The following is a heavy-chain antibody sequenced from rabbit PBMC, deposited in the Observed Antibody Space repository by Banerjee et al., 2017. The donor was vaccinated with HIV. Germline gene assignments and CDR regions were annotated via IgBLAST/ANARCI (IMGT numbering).Heavy chain of an antibody. CDR3: ARDLAGVIGWNFNL. CDR1: GFTLSSYW. J-gene: IGHJ4*01. D-gene: IGHD4-1*01. CDR2: INTISGDT. Sequence: QEQLEESGGDLVKPEGSLTLTCTASGFTLSSYWMCWVRQAPGKGLEWIACINTISGDTVYATWAKGRFTISKASWTTVTLQMTSLTAADTASYFCARDLAGVIGWNFNLWGQGTLVTVS. V-gene: IGHV1S45*01.